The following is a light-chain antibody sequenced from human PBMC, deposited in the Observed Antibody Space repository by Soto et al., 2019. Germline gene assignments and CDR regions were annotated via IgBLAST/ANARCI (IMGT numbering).Light chain of an antibody. CDR1: QSVSSSY. CDR3: QQYGSSPST. V-gene: IGKV3-20*01. J-gene: IGKJ1*01. CDR2: GAS. Sequence: EIVLMQSPGTLYLSPGERATLSCRASQSVSSSYLAWYQQKPGQAPRLLIYGASSRATGIPDRSSGSGSGTHFSLTISKVEHEDFAVYYYQQYGSSPSTFGKGHKLEIK.